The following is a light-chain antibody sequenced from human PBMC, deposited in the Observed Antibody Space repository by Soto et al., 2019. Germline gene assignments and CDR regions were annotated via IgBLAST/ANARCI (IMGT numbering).Light chain of an antibody. J-gene: IGLJ1*01. Sequence: QSALTQPASASGSPGQSITISCTGTSSDVGGYNYVSWYQQHPGKAPKLMIYDVSNRPSGVSNRFSGSKSGNTASLTISWLQAKDEADYYCSSYTSSSTPVFGTGTKVTVL. V-gene: IGLV2-14*01. CDR1: SSDVGGYNY. CDR2: DVS. CDR3: SSYTSSSTPV.